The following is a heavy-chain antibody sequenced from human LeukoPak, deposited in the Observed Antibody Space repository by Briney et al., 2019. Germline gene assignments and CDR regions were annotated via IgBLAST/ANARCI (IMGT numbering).Heavy chain of an antibody. J-gene: IGHJ4*02. V-gene: IGHV3-74*03. CDR1: GFTFSNAW. Sequence: GGSLRLSCAASGFTFSNAWMSWVRQAPGKGLVWVSRINSDGSSTTYADSVKGRFTIPRDNSKNTLYLQMNSLRAEDTAVYYCAILNVDTAMDDYWGQGTLVTVSS. CDR3: AILNVDTAMDDY. D-gene: IGHD5-18*01. CDR2: INSDGSST.